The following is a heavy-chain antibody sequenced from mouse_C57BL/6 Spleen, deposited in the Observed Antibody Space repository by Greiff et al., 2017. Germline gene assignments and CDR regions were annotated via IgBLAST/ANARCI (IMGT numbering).Heavy chain of an antibody. J-gene: IGHJ2*01. Sequence: EVKLQESGPELVKPGDSVKISCKASGYSFTGYFMNWVMQSHGKSLEWIGRINPYNGDTYYNQKVKGKATLTVDKSSSTADMQLRSLTSEDSAVYYCARALNTTEVTHFDYWGQGTTLTVSS. D-gene: IGHD1-1*01. CDR2: INPYNGDT. CDR3: ARALNTTEVTHFDY. V-gene: IGHV1-20*01. CDR1: GYSFTGYF.